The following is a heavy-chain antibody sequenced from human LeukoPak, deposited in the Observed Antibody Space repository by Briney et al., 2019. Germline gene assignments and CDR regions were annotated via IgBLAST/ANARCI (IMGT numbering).Heavy chain of an antibody. D-gene: IGHD5-18*01. CDR1: GYTLTYRY. CDR3: ASTARGYSYGYSGYYYYGMDV. Sequence: SVKVSCMASGYTLTYRYLHWVRQAPEQALEWMGWITPFNGNTNYAQKFQDRVTITRDRSMSTAYMELSSLRSEDTAMYYCASTARGYSYGYSGYYYYGMDVWGQGTTVTVSS. CDR2: ITPFNGNT. V-gene: IGHV1-45*02. J-gene: IGHJ6*02.